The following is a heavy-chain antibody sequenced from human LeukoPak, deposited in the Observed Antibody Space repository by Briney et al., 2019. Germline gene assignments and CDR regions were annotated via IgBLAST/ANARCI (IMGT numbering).Heavy chain of an antibody. CDR1: GASISSNIYY. Sequence: SETLSLTCTVSGASISSNIYYWGWIRQPPGKGLEWIGSIYYSGRTYYNPSLKSRVTISVDTSKNQFSLKLSSVTAADTAVYYCARSETEVLLWFGETPNWFDPWGQGTLVTVSS. V-gene: IGHV4-39*01. CDR3: ARSETEVLLWFGETPNWFDP. CDR2: IYYSGRT. J-gene: IGHJ5*02. D-gene: IGHD3-10*01.